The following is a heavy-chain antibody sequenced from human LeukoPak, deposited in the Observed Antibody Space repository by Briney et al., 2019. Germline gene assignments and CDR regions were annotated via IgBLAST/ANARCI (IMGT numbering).Heavy chain of an antibody. CDR1: GFTFSSYA. V-gene: IGHV3-23*01. Sequence: SGGSLRLSCAASGFTFSSYAMSWVRQAPGKGLEWVSAISGSGGSTYYADSVKGRFTISRDNSKNTLYLQTNSLRAEDTAVYYCAKMLPRRFYYYYGMDVWGQGTTVTVSS. J-gene: IGHJ6*02. CDR2: ISGSGGST. D-gene: IGHD3-3*01. CDR3: AKMLPRRFYYYYGMDV.